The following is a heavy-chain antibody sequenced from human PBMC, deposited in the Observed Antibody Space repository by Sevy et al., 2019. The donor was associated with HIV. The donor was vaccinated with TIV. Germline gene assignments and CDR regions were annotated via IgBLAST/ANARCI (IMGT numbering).Heavy chain of an antibody. V-gene: IGHV3-30-3*01. J-gene: IGHJ4*02. Sequence: GGSLRLSCAASGFTFSSYAMHWVRQAPGKGLEWVAVISYDGSNKYYADSVKGRFTISRDNSKNTLYLQMNSLRAEDTAVYYCARSVAVAGTTDWGRGFDYWGQGTLVTVSS. D-gene: IGHD6-19*01. CDR3: ARSVAVAGTTDWGRGFDY. CDR2: ISYDGSNK. CDR1: GFTFSSYA.